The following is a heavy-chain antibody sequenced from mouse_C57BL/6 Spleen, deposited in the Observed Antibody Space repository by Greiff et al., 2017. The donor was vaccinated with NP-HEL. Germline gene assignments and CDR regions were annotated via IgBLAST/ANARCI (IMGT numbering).Heavy chain of an antibody. CDR2: INPGSGGT. V-gene: IGHV1-54*01. D-gene: IGHD2-1*01. CDR3: ARSIYYGGYFDV. J-gene: IGHJ1*03. CDR1: GYAFTNYL. Sequence: QVQLQQSGAELVRPGTSVKVSCKASGYAFTNYLIEWVKQRPGQGLEWIGVINPGSGGTNYNEKFKGKATLNADKSSSTAYMQLSSLTSEDSAVYFCARSIYYGGYFDVWGTGTTVTVSS.